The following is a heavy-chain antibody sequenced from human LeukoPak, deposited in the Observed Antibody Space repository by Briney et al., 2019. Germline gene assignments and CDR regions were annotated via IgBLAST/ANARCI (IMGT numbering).Heavy chain of an antibody. D-gene: IGHD6-13*01. J-gene: IGHJ6*03. V-gene: IGHV3-30*02. Sequence: PGGSLRLSCAASGFTFSSYGMHWVRQAPGKGLEWVAFIRYDGSNKYYADSVKGRFAISRDNSKNTLYLQMNSLRAEDTAVYYCAKDGSSWFKPNYYYYMDVWGKGTTVTISS. CDR1: GFTFSSYG. CDR2: IRYDGSNK. CDR3: AKDGSSWFKPNYYYYMDV.